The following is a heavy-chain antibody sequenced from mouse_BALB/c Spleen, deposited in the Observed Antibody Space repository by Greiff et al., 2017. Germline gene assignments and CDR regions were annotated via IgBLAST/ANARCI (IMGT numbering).Heavy chain of an antibody. J-gene: IGHJ2*01. Sequence: VQLVESGAELARPGASVKLSCKASGYTFTSYWMQWVKQRPGQGLEWIGAIYPGDGDTRYTQKFKGKATLTADKSSSTAYMQLSSLASEDSAVYYCARVGGNYGFDYWGQGTTLTVSS. D-gene: IGHD2-1*01. V-gene: IGHV1-87*01. CDR1: GYTFTSYW. CDR2: IYPGDGDT. CDR3: ARVGGNYGFDY.